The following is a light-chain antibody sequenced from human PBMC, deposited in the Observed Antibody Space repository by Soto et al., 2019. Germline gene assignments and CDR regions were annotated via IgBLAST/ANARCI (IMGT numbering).Light chain of an antibody. CDR2: EVS. V-gene: IGLV2-14*03. CDR1: SSDVGAYDY. J-gene: IGLJ1*01. Sequence: QSALTQPASVSGSPGQSIAIPCTGTSSDVGAYDYVSWYQQHPDKAPKLMIYEVSNRPSGVSDRFSGSKSVNTATLTISGLQAEDEADYYCASYTTNSTRVFGTGTKVTVL. CDR3: ASYTTNSTRV.